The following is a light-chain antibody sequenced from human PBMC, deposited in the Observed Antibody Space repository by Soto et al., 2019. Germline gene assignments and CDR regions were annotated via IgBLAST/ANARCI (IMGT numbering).Light chain of an antibody. CDR2: GAS. V-gene: IGKV3-20*01. CDR3: RLAANLLLT. J-gene: IGKJ4*01. CDR1: QSVSSSY. Sequence: EIVRAKCRGTLSLSPGERSTLSCMASQSVSSSYIAWYQQNRGQAPRRLIYGASIRATGIPDRFSGCGSGTDFTLTCSLLLSDDFVFYSLRLAANLLLTCAGGTKVDIK.